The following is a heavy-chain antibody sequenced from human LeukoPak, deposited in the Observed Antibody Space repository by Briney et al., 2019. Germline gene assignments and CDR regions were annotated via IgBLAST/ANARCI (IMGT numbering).Heavy chain of an antibody. V-gene: IGHV1-2*02. D-gene: IGHD2-15*01. CDR1: GYTFTGYY. CDR2: INPNSGGT. J-gene: IGHJ5*02. CDR3: ARVSTIQVVAVTFDWFDP. Sequence: ASVKVSCKASGYTFTGYYMHWVRQAPGQGLEWMGWINPNSGGTNYAQKFQGRVTMTRDTSISTAYMELSRLRSDDTAVYYCARVSTIQVVAVTFDWFDPWGQGTLVTVSS.